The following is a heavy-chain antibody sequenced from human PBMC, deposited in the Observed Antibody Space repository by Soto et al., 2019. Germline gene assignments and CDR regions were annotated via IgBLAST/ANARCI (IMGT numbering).Heavy chain of an antibody. D-gene: IGHD4-17*01. Sequence: QVQLQESGPGLVKPSETLSLNCTVSGGSISTYYWSWIRQPPGKGLEWIGHIYKSGSTKYNPSLKSRVTISVDTSRNQFSLKLNSVTAADTAVYYCAIHGYYGDRFDYWGQGTLVTVCS. V-gene: IGHV4-59*08. CDR3: AIHGYYGDRFDY. J-gene: IGHJ4*02. CDR1: GGSISTYY. CDR2: IYKSGST.